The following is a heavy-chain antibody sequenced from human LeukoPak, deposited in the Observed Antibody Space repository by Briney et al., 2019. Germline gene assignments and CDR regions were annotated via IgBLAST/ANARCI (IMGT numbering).Heavy chain of an antibody. Sequence: PGGSLRLSCAASGFTFSNAWMSWVRQAPGKGLEWVGRIKSNTDGGTTDYAAPVKGRFTISRDDSKNTLYLQMNSLKTEDTAVYYCTTPRPKYCSSTSCYAGWGQGTLVTVSS. V-gene: IGHV3-15*01. CDR2: IKSNTDGGTT. CDR3: TTPRPKYCSSTSCYAG. D-gene: IGHD2-2*01. J-gene: IGHJ4*02. CDR1: GFTFSNAW.